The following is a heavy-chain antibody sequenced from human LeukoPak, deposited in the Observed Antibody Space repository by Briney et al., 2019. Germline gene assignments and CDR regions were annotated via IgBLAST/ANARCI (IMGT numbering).Heavy chain of an antibody. J-gene: IGHJ4*02. D-gene: IGHD6-25*01. CDR2: TSTSYSGDA. CDR3: ARGERPGPDY. CDR1: GVSISSYY. V-gene: IGHV4-59*01. Sequence: SETLSLTCTVSGVSISSYYWSWIRQSPGKGLEWIAYTSTSYSGDANYNPFLESRVTISLDTSKNQFSLKLSSVTAADAAVYYCARGERPGPDYWGQGTLVTVSS.